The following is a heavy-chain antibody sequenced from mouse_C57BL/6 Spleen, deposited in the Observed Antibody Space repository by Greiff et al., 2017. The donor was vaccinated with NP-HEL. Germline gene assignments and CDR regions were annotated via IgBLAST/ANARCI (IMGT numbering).Heavy chain of an antibody. CDR3: ARRTTVVAGDY. J-gene: IGHJ2*01. CDR2: IHPNSGST. D-gene: IGHD1-1*01. CDR1: GYTFTSYW. V-gene: IGHV1-64*01. Sequence: QVQLQQPGAELVKPGASVKLSCKASGYTFTSYWMHWVKQRPGQGLEWIGMIHPNSGSTNYNEKFKSKATLTVDKSSSTAYMQLSSLTSEDSAVYYWARRTTVVAGDYWGQGTTLTVSS.